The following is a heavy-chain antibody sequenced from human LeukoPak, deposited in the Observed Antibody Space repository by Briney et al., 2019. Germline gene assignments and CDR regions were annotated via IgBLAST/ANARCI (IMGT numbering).Heavy chain of an antibody. Sequence: SQTLPLTCTVSGGSISSSSYYWGWIRQPPGKGLEWIGSIYYSGSTYYNPSLKSRVTISVDTSKNQFSLKLSSVTAADTAVYYCARGAPTGTTFYYYYGMDVWGQGTTVTVSS. V-gene: IGHV4-39*01. CDR3: ARGAPTGTTFYYYYGMDV. CDR1: GGSISSSSYY. J-gene: IGHJ6*02. D-gene: IGHD1-7*01. CDR2: IYYSGST.